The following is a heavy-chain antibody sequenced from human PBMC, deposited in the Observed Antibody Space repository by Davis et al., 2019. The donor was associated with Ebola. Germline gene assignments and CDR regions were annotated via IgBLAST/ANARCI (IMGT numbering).Heavy chain of an antibody. J-gene: IGHJ4*02. Sequence: PGGSLRLSCSASGFTFSSYAMHWVRQAPGKGLEYVSAISSDGYSTFYADSVKGRFTISRDNSKNTLHLQMSSLRVEDTAVYHCVKTTDRYYYEYWGQGTLVTVSS. CDR2: ISSDGYST. CDR3: VKTTDRYYYEY. V-gene: IGHV3-64D*06. CDR1: GFTFSSYA. D-gene: IGHD4-11*01.